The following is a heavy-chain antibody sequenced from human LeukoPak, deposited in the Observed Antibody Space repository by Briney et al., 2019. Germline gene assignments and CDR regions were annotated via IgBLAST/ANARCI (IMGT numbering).Heavy chain of an antibody. V-gene: IGHV1-69*13. D-gene: IGHD3-22*01. CDR1: GGTFSSYA. CDR2: IIPIFGTA. J-gene: IGHJ4*02. Sequence: SVKVSCKASGGTFSSYAISWVRQAPGQGLEWMGGIIPIFGTANYAQKFQGRVTITADESTSTAYMELRSLRSDDTAVYYCARVQPHRIYYDNSDYPTRNDYWGQGTLVTVSS. CDR3: ARVQPHRIYYDNSDYPTRNDY.